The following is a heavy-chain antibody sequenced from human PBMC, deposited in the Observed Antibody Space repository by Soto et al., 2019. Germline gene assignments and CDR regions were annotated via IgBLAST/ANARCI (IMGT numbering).Heavy chain of an antibody. J-gene: IGHJ4*02. Sequence: QVQVVESGGGVVQPGGSLRLSCAASGFTFSNYAMHWVRQAPGKGLEWVADITKNGRNKDYADSVKGRLAISRDNSKNTLELQMNSLRVEDTAMYYCGRCNGDDCHSPFDYWGQGTLVTVSS. CDR3: GRCNGDDCHSPFDY. V-gene: IGHV3-30*03. D-gene: IGHD2-8*01. CDR1: GFTFSNYA. CDR2: ITKNGRNK.